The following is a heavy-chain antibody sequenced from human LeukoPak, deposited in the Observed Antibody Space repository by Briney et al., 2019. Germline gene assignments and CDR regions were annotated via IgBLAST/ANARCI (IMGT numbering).Heavy chain of an antibody. Sequence: PGGSLRHSCAASGFTFSSYAMSWVRQAPGKGLEWVSAISGSGGSTYYADSAKGRFTISRDNSKNTLYLQMNSLRAEDTAVYYCAKGQGLRYFDWLSPEAFDIWGQGTMVTVSS. J-gene: IGHJ3*02. CDR2: ISGSGGST. CDR1: GFTFSSYA. V-gene: IGHV3-23*01. CDR3: AKGQGLRYFDWLSPEAFDI. D-gene: IGHD3-9*01.